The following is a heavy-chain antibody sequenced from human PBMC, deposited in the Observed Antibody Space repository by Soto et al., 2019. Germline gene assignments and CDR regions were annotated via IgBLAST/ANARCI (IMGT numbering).Heavy chain of an antibody. Sequence: SETLSLISAVSGVSIGSYYWNWGRQSPAKGLRWIASIHHSGASTDTPSHNPSLQSRATISFDTSKNLFSLRLTSVTPADTAVYYCARSLIFNYSFDSGVLLDAFFFASWGQGPLVTVSS. CDR2: IHHSGASTDTP. V-gene: IGHV4-59*01. D-gene: IGHD6-19*01. CDR1: GVSIGSYY. CDR3: ARSLIFNYSFDSGVLLDAFFFAS. J-gene: IGHJ4*02.